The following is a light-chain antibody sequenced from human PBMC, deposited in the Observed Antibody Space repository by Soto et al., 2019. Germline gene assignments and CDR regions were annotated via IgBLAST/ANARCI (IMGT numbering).Light chain of an antibody. CDR2: WAS. J-gene: IGKJ2*01. Sequence: DIVMTQSPDSLAVSLGERATINCKSSQSVLYSSNNKNYLTWYQQKPGQPPKLLIYWASTRKSGVPDRFSGSGSGTDFTLTISSLQAEDVAVYYCQQYNNWPPYTFGQGTKLEIK. V-gene: IGKV4-1*01. CDR3: QQYNNWPPYT. CDR1: QSVLYSSNNKNY.